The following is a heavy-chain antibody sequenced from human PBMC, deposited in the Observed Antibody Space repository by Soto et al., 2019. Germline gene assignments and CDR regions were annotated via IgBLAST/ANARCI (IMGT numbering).Heavy chain of an antibody. Sequence: ASVKVSCKTSGYTFTGYYIHWLRQAPGQGLEWMGWINPNTGGTKYEQKFQGRVTMTRDTSVSTAYMELSRLRSDDTAVYYCGRQLAYCGGDCYTEPIAYWGQGTLVTVSS. V-gene: IGHV1-2*02. D-gene: IGHD2-21*02. CDR1: GYTFTGYY. CDR3: GRQLAYCGGDCYTEPIAY. J-gene: IGHJ4*02. CDR2: INPNTGGT.